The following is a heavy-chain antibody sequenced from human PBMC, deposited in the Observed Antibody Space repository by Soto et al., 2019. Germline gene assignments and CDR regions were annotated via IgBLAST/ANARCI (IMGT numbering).Heavy chain of an antibody. J-gene: IGHJ4*02. V-gene: IGHV2-70*11. D-gene: IGHD6-6*01. CDR3: ARIIYSSSSLDY. CDR2: IDWDDDK. Sequence: SGPTLVKPTQPLTLTCTFSGFSLSTSGMCVSWIRQPPGKALEWLARIDWDDDKYYSTSLKTRLTISKDTSKNQVVLTMTNMDPVDTATYYCARIIYSSSSLDYWGQGTLVTVSS. CDR1: GFSLSTSGMC.